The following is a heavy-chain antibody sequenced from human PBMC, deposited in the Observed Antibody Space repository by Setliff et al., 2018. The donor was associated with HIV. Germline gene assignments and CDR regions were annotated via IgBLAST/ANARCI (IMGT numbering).Heavy chain of an antibody. J-gene: IGHJ6*04. Sequence: SETLSLTCAVYGGSFSGYYWGWIRQPPGKGLEWIGEINHSGSTNYNPSLKSRVTISVDTSKNQFSLKLSSVTAADTAVYYCASTTRITMIVVVPHPLDVWGKGTTVTVSS. D-gene: IGHD3-22*01. CDR1: GGSFSGYY. CDR3: ASTTRITMIVVVPHPLDV. CDR2: INHSGST. V-gene: IGHV4-34*01.